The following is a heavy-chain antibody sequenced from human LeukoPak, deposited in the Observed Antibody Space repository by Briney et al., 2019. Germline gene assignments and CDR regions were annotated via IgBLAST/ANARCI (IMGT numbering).Heavy chain of an antibody. D-gene: IGHD2-2*01. Sequence: SETLSLTCSVSGGSISSPNHYWGWIRQPPGKGLEWIGSIYYSGSTYNNPSLKSRVTISVDTSKNQFSLKLSSVTAADTAVYYCARDRIVVVPAATRYYYYYYGMDVWGQGTTVTVSS. CDR3: ARDRIVVVPAATRYYYYYYGMDV. J-gene: IGHJ6*02. CDR2: IYYSGST. CDR1: GGSISSPNHY. V-gene: IGHV4-39*07.